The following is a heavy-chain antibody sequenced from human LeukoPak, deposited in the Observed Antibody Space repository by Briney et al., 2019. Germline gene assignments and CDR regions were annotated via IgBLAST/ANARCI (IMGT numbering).Heavy chain of an antibody. D-gene: IGHD5-24*01. V-gene: IGHV3-30*04. Sequence: GGSLRLSCAASGFTFSTFPMHWVRQAPGKGLEWVTVVSHDGNNKYYADSVKGRFTVSRDNSRNTLYLQMNSLRTEDTAIYYCARVRGEIELGWFDPWGQGTLVTVSS. CDR3: ARVRGEIELGWFDP. CDR1: GFTFSTFP. J-gene: IGHJ5*02. CDR2: VSHDGNNK.